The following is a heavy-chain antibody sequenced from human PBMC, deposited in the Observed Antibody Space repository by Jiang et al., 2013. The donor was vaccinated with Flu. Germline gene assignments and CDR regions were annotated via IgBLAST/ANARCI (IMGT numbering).Heavy chain of an antibody. CDR2: IIPILGIA. CDR1: GGTFSSYA. Sequence: PGSSVKVSCKASGGTFSSYAISWVRQAPGQGLEWMGRIIPILGIANYAQKFQGRVTITADKSTSTAYMELSSLRSEDTAVYYCARALGEYCSGGSCSGWGQGTLVTVSS. J-gene: IGHJ4*02. CDR3: ARALGEYCSGGSCSG. D-gene: IGHD2-15*01. V-gene: IGHV1-69*04.